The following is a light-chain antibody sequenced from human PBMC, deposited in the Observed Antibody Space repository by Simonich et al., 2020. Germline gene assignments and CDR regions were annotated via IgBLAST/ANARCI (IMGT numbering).Light chain of an antibody. V-gene: IGLV2-14*01. Sequence: QSALTQPAPVAGSPGPSITISCNGTSSDVGGYNYVSWVQQHPGKAPQLQIYDVSMRPTGVSNRFSGSKSGNTASLAISGLRAEDEADYYCSSYTSSSTWVFGGGTKLTVL. J-gene: IGLJ3*02. CDR3: SSYTSSSTWV. CDR1: SSDVGGYNY. CDR2: DVS.